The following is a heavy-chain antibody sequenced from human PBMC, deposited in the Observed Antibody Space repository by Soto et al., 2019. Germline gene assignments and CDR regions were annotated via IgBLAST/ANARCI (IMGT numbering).Heavy chain of an antibody. V-gene: IGHV3-33*01. CDR2: IWYDGSNK. D-gene: IGHD3-10*01. CDR1: GFTFSNYG. J-gene: IGHJ4*02. Sequence: QVQLVESGGGVVQPGRSLRLSCAASGFTFSNYGMHWVRQAPGKGLEWVAVIWYDGSNKYYADSVKGRFTISRDNSKNTLYLKINSLRAEDTAVYYCARDEWGSGSLDYWGQGTLVTVSS. CDR3: ARDEWGSGSLDY.